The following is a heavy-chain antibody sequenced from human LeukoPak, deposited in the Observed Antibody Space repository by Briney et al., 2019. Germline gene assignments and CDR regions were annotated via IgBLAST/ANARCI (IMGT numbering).Heavy chain of an antibody. V-gene: IGHV1-8*01. CDR2: MNPNIGNT. CDR3: ARVADYYDSSGYSRTVRFQDY. D-gene: IGHD3-22*01. Sequence: ASVKPSCNPSWYPFTRYYYKLVRQAPGHRREGMGWMNPNIGNTGYAQKFQGRVTITRNTSISTAYMELSSLRSEDTAVYYCARVADYYDSSGYSRTVRFQDYWGQGTLVTVSS. J-gene: IGHJ4*02. CDR1: WYPFTRYY.